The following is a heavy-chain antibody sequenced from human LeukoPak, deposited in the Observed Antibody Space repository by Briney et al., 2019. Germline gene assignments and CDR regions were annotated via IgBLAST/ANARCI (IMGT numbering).Heavy chain of an antibody. CDR1: GYTFTGYY. Sequence: VASVKVSCKASGYTFTGYYMHWVRQAPGQGLEWMGRIIPILGIANYAQKFQGRVTITADKSTSTAYMELSSLRSEDTAVYYCARVDEFPDYWGQGTLVTVSS. D-gene: IGHD2-21*01. V-gene: IGHV1-69*04. CDR2: IIPILGIA. J-gene: IGHJ4*02. CDR3: ARVDEFPDY.